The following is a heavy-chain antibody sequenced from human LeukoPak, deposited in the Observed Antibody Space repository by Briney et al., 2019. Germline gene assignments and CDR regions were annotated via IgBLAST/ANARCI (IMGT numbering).Heavy chain of an antibody. CDR1: GYTFTGYY. CDR3: ARVRVQLWLGSFDY. D-gene: IGHD5-18*01. J-gene: IGHJ4*02. V-gene: IGHV1-2*06. CDR2: INPNSGGT. Sequence: ASVKVSCKASGYTFTGYYMHWVRQAPGQGLEWMGRINPNSGGTNYAQKFQGRVTMTRDTSISTAYMELSRLRSDDTAVYYCARVRVQLWLGSFDYWGQDTLVTVSS.